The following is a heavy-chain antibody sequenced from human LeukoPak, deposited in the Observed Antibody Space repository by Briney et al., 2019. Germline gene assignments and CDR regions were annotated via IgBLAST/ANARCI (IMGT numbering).Heavy chain of an antibody. CDR3: ARDFAFDI. J-gene: IGHJ3*02. CDR1: GGSFSGYY. V-gene: IGHV4-34*01. CDR2: INHSGST. Sequence: SETLSLTCAVYGGSFSGYYWSWIRQPPGKGLEWIGEINHSGSTNYNPSLKSRVTISVDTSKNQFSLKLSSVTAADTAVYYCARDFAFDIWGEGTMVTVSS.